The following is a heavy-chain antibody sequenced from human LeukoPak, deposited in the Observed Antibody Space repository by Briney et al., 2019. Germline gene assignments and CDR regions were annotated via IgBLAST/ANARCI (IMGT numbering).Heavy chain of an antibody. CDR1: GGSISSSSYY. J-gene: IGHJ3*02. CDR3: PLSYSTNWSRAFDI. V-gene: IGHV4-39*01. CDR2: IYYSGST. Sequence: SETLSLTCTVPGGSISSSSYYWGWIRQPPGKGLEWIGTIYYSGSTYYNPSLKSRLTLSVDTSKNQFSLKLSSVTAADTAVYYCPLSYSTNWSRAFDIWGQGTMVTVSS. D-gene: IGHD6-13*01.